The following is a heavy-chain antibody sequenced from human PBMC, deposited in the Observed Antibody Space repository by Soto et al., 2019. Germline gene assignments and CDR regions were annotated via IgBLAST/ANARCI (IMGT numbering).Heavy chain of an antibody. CDR2: TVPVFDTS. Sequence: QVQLVQSGAVVKKPGSSVEVSCKASGGTFNGYGISWVRQAPGQGLEWMGGTVPVFDTSKYAPRLQGRVTITADKSTRTAYMELSSVRSEDTAIYFCARGVSNSCAYYTGPSAYKHWGQGTLVIVSS. J-gene: IGHJ4*03. CDR3: ARGVSNSCAYYTGPSAYKH. V-gene: IGHV1-69*06. D-gene: IGHD3-3*01. CDR1: GGTFNGYG.